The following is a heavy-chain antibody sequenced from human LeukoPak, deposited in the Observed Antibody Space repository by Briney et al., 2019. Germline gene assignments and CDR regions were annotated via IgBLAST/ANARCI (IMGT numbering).Heavy chain of an antibody. CDR2: ISGSGGST. J-gene: IGHJ6*03. V-gene: IGHV3-23*01. Sequence: GGPLRLSCAASGFTFSSYAMSWVRQAPGKGLEWVSAISGSGGSTYYADSVKGRFTISRDNSKNTLYLQMNSLRAEDTAVYYCAKGSTKAYCSGGSCYRSIYYYMDVWGKGTTVTVSS. CDR1: GFTFSSYA. CDR3: AKGSTKAYCSGGSCYRSIYYYMDV. D-gene: IGHD2-15*01.